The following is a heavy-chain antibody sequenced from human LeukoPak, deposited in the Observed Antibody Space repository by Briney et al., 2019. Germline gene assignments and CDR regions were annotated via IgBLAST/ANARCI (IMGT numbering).Heavy chain of an antibody. J-gene: IGHJ6*03. Sequence: ASVKVSCKASGYTFTSYDINWVRQATGQGLEWMGWMNPNSGNTGYAQKFQGRVTMTRNTSISTAYMELSSLRSEDTAVYYCARGPPYKGCSSTSCYARSAGYYYYYMDVWGKGTTVTISS. CDR3: ARGPPYKGCSSTSCYARSAGYYYYYMDV. CDR2: MNPNSGNT. CDR1: GYTFTSYD. D-gene: IGHD2-2*01. V-gene: IGHV1-8*01.